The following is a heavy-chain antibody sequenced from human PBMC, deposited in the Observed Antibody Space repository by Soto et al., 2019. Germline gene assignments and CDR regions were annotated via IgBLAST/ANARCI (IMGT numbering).Heavy chain of an antibody. D-gene: IGHD3-10*01. CDR3: ARDASSYGSGRDGRPGLPDLV. CDR1: GFTFSSYS. J-gene: IGHJ3*01. Sequence: KTGGSLRLSCAASGFTFSSYSMNWVRQAPGKGLEWVSSISSSSSYIYYADSVKGRFTISRDNAKNSLYLQMNSLRAEDTAVYYCARDASSYGSGRDGRPGLPDLVWGQGTMVTVSS. CDR2: ISSSSSYI. V-gene: IGHV3-21*01.